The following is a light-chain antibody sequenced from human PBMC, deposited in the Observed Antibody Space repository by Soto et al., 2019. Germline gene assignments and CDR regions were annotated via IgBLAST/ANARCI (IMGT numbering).Light chain of an antibody. CDR3: QQYGSLSWT. J-gene: IGKJ1*01. V-gene: IGKV3-20*01. CDR1: QSVSSNY. Sequence: DTVLTQSSGTLSLSPGERDTLSFRASQSVSSNYLAWYQQKPGQSPRLLIYGASTRATGVPDRFSGSGSGTDFSLTIRRLEPEDFAVYHCQQYGSLSWTFGQGTKV. CDR2: GAS.